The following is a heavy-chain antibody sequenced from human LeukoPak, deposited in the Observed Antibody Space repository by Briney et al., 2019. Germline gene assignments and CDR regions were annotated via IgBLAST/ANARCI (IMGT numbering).Heavy chain of an antibody. D-gene: IGHD1-20*01. CDR2: IKQDGGDK. CDR1: GFTFSSYW. Sequence: GGSLRLSCAASGFTFSSYWMSWVRQAPGKGLEWVANIKQDGGDKYYVDSVKGRFTISRDNAKNSLYLQMNSLRAEDTAVYYCASEDLTEYYFDYWGQGTLVTVSS. V-gene: IGHV3-7*01. CDR3: ASEDLTEYYFDY. J-gene: IGHJ4*02.